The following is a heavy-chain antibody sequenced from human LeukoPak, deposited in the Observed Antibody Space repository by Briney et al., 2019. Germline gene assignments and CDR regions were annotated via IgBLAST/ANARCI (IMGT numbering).Heavy chain of an antibody. J-gene: IGHJ3*02. Sequence: SVKVSCKASGGTFSSYAISWVRQAPGQGLEWMGRIIPIFGIANYAQKFQGRVTITADKSTSTAYMELSSLRSEDTAVYYCARKYYYNSSGYSPHAFDIWGQGTMVTVSS. CDR3: ARKYYYNSSGYSPHAFDI. CDR2: IIPIFGIA. D-gene: IGHD3-22*01. V-gene: IGHV1-69*04. CDR1: GGTFSSYA.